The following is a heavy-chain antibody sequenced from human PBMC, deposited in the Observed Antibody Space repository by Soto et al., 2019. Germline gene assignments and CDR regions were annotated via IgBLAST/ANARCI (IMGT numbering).Heavy chain of an antibody. CDR3: ATVVRFCSGGPCYYFAY. V-gene: IGHV3-23*01. Sequence: GGSLRLSCAASVFTFSNYAMTWVRQAPGKGLEWVSTISGSGGSTFYADSVKGRFTISRDNSKNTLYLQMNSLRAEDTALYYSATVVRFCSGGPCYYFAYGGQGMLGT. D-gene: IGHD2-15*01. CDR1: VFTFSNYA. CDR2: ISGSGGST. J-gene: IGHJ4*02.